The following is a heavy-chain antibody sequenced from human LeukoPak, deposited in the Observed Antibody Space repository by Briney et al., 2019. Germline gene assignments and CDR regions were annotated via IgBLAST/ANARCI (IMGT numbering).Heavy chain of an antibody. Sequence: ESGPTPVNPSETLPLTCTVSGGSISSYYWSWIRQPPGKGLEWIGYISYSGSTNYNPSLKSRVTISVDTSKNQLSLKLNSVTAADTAVYYCARYIWGSYPTFEDYWGQGSLVTVSS. CDR2: ISYSGST. V-gene: IGHV4-59*01. J-gene: IGHJ4*02. CDR3: ARYIWGSYPTFEDY. D-gene: IGHD3-16*02. CDR1: GGSISSYY.